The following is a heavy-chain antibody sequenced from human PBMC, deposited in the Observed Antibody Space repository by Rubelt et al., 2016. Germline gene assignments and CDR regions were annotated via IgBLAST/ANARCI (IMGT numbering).Heavy chain of an antibody. CDR1: GASFSGYY. CDR3: ARGRGLLDGDYVDY. Sequence: QVQLQQWGAGLLKPSETLSLTCAVYGASFSGYYWSWIRQPPGKGLEWIGEINHSGSTNHNSSLKSRVTISVDTSKNPFSLKLGPVTAADTAGYYCARGRGLLDGDYVDYWGQGTLVTVSS. V-gene: IGHV4-34*01. D-gene: IGHD3/OR15-3a*01. CDR2: INHSGST. J-gene: IGHJ4*02.